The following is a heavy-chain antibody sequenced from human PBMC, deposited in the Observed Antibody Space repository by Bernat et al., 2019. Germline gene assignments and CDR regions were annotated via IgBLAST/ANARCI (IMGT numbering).Heavy chain of an antibody. CDR3: ARSTKDKSGFFDH. V-gene: IGHV7-4-1*02. CDR2: IDTKTGNP. Sequence: QVQLVQSGSELKKPGASVKISCNASGYTFTDYALNWVRQAPGQGLEWMGWIDTKTGNPTYAKGFTGRVVFSLDNSDSTTYLKISSMKAEDTAVFYCARSTKDKSGFFDHWGQGTLATVSS. J-gene: IGHJ4*02. CDR1: GYTFTDYA. D-gene: IGHD5-12*01.